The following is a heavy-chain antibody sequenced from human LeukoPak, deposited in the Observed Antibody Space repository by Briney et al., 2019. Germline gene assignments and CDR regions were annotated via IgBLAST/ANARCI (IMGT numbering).Heavy chain of an antibody. Sequence: ASVKVSCKASGGTFSSYAISWVRQAPGQRLEWMGRIIPIFGTANYAQKFQGSVTITTAEPTSTAYMGLSSLKCEDTAVYYCARAPLVLVPDAHNWFDPWGQGTLVTVSS. D-gene: IGHD2-2*01. CDR2: IIPIFGTA. CDR1: GGTFSSYA. J-gene: IGHJ5*02. V-gene: IGHV1-69*05. CDR3: ARAPLVLVPDAHNWFDP.